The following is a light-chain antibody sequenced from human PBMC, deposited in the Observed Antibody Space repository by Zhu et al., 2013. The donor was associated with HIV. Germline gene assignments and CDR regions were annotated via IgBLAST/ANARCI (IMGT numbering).Light chain of an antibody. CDR3: TTWDDSLSGVL. CDR1: SSNIGSNY. CDR2: RNN. V-gene: IGLV1-47*01. Sequence: QSVLTQPPSASGTPGQRVTISCAGSSSNIGSNYVYWYQQFPGMAPKLLIYRNNRRPSGVPDRFSGSTSGTSASLAIIGLRPEDEADYYCTTWDDSLSGVLFGGGTKLTVL. J-gene: IGLJ3*02.